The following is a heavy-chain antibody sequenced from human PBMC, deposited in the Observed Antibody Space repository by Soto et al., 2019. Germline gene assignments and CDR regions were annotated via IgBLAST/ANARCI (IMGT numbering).Heavy chain of an antibody. CDR2: INPSGGST. CDR1: GYTFTSYY. V-gene: IGHV1-46*01. J-gene: IGHJ5*02. CDR3: ARDRGIAARPGWFDP. Sequence: ASVKVSCKASGYTFTSYYMHWVRQAPGQGLEWMGIINPSGGSTSYAQKFQGRVTMTRDTSTSTVYMELSSLRSEDTAVYYCARDRGIAARPGWFDPWGQGTQVTVSS. D-gene: IGHD6-6*01.